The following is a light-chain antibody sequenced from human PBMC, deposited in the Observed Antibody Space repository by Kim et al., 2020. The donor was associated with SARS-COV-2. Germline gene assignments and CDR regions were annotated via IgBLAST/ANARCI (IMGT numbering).Light chain of an antibody. CDR3: QQYKSYST. J-gene: IGKJ2*01. CDR1: QSISIW. Sequence: DIQMTQSPSTLSASVGDRVTITCRTSQSISIWLAWYQQKEGKAPKLLIYKASNLESGVPSRFSGRGSGTEFNLTISSLQPDDFATYYCQQYKSYSTFGQGTKLEI. V-gene: IGKV1-5*03. CDR2: KAS.